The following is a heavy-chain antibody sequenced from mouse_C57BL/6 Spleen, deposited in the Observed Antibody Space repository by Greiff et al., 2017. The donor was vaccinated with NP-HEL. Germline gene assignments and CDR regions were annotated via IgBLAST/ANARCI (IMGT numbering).Heavy chain of an antibody. J-gene: IGHJ4*01. CDR2: IWTGGGT. Sequence: VKLMESGPGLVAPSQSLSITCTVSGFSLTSYAISWVRQPPGKGLEWLGVIWTGGGTNYNSALKSRLSISKDNSKSQVFLKMNSLQTDDTARYYCARSPYGYDEDYYAMDYWGQGTSVTVSS. CDR1: GFSLTSYA. CDR3: ARSPYGYDEDYYAMDY. D-gene: IGHD2-2*01. V-gene: IGHV2-9-1*01.